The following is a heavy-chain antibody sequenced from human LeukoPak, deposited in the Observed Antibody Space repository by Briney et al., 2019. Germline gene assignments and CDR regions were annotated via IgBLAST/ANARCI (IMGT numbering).Heavy chain of an antibody. D-gene: IGHD2-15*01. V-gene: IGHV4-34*01. J-gene: IGHJ6*02. CDR1: GGSFSGYY. CDR2: INHSGST. Sequence: SETLSLTCAVYGGSFSGYYWSWIRQPPGEGLEWIGEINHSGSTNYNPSLKSRVTISADTSKNQFSLKLSSVTAADTAVYYCARAPMGYCSGGSCFGMDVWGQGTTVTVSS. CDR3: ARAPMGYCSGGSCFGMDV.